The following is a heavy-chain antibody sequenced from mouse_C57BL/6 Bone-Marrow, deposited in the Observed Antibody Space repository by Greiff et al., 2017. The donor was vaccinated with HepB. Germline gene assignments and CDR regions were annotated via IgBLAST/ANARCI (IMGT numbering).Heavy chain of an antibody. CDR2: IHPNSGST. CDR1: GYTFTSYW. V-gene: IGHV1-64*01. D-gene: IGHD4-1*01. Sequence: LQLQQSGAELVKPGASVKLSCKASGYTFTSYWMHWVKQRPGQGLEWIGMIHPNSGSTNYNEKFKRKATLTVDKSSSTAYMQLSSLTSEDSAVYYCARSSGMADYWGQGTTLTVSS. CDR3: ARSSGMADY. J-gene: IGHJ2*01.